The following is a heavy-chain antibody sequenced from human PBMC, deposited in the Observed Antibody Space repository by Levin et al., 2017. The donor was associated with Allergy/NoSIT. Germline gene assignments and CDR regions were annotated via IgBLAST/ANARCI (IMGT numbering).Heavy chain of an antibody. CDR3: ARDYDYDYIWGSYRYVVTGYFDY. J-gene: IGHJ4*02. Sequence: GGSLRLSCAASGFTFSSYSMNWVRQAPGKGLEWVSSISSSSSYIYYADSVKGRFTISRDNAKNSLYLQMNSLRAEDTAVYYCARDYDYDYIWGSYRYVVTGYFDYWGQGTLVTVSS. CDR2: ISSSSSYI. CDR1: GFTFSSYS. V-gene: IGHV3-21*01. D-gene: IGHD3-16*02.